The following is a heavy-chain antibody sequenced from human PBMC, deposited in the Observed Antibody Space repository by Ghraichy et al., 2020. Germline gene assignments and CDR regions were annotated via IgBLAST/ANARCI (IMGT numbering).Heavy chain of an antibody. D-gene: IGHD3-22*01. Sequence: GGSLRLSCVASEATFSSYNMNWFRQAPGEGLEWLSYISSSNSIYYADSVKGRFTVSRDNAKKSLYLQMNSLRGEDTAIYFCAKDDFDSDGWAWGQGTMVTGSS. V-gene: IGHV3-48*01. CDR2: ISSSNSI. J-gene: IGHJ3*01. CDR1: EATFSSYN. CDR3: AKDDFDSDGWA.